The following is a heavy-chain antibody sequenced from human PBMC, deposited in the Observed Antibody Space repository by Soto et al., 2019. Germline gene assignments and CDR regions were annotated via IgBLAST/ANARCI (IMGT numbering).Heavy chain of an antibody. V-gene: IGHV1-18*01. CDR3: ARADYGDTKIYSFDH. CDR1: GYTFTENG. Sequence: GASVKVSCKTSGYTFTENGISCFRQAPGQGLEWMGWISPYNGKTNYIQEFQDRVTITTDTSSTTVYMDLRTLKSDDTAIYFCARADYGDTKIYSFDHWGQGTLVTVSS. J-gene: IGHJ4*02. CDR2: ISPYNGKT. D-gene: IGHD4-17*01.